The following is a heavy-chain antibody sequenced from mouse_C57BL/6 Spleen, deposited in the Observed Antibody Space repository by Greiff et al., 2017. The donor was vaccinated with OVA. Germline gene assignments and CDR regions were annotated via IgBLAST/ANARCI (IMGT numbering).Heavy chain of an antibody. CDR1: GFTFTDYY. Sequence: EVMLVESGGGLVQPGGSLSLSCAASGFTFTDYYMSWVRQPPGKALEWLGFIRNKANGYTTEYSASVKGRFTISRDNSQSILYLQMNALRAEDSATYYCARYIWGGAMDYWGQGTSVTVSS. CDR3: ARYIWGGAMDY. CDR2: IRNKANGYTT. D-gene: IGHD1-1*02. J-gene: IGHJ4*01. V-gene: IGHV7-3*01.